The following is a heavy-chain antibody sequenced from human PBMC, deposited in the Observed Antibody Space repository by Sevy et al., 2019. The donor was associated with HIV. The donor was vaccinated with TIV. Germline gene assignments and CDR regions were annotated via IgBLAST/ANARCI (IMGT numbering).Heavy chain of an antibody. CDR1: GFTFSSYA. CDR2: ISGSGGST. CDR3: AKDRSRSVPADILGYFQN. D-gene: IGHD2-2*02. J-gene: IGHJ1*01. V-gene: IGHV3-23*01. Sequence: GGSLRLSCAASGFTFSSYAMSWVRQAPGKGLEWVSAISGSGGSTYYADSVKGRLTISSDNSKNTLYLQMTSLRAEDTAVYYCAKDRSRSVPADILGYFQNWGQGTLVTVSS.